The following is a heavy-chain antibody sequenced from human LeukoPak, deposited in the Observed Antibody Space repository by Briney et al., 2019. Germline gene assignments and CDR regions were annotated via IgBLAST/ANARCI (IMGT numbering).Heavy chain of an antibody. V-gene: IGHV3-74*01. D-gene: IGHD4-17*01. Sequence: GGSLRLSCAASGFTFSTYYMHWVRQAPGKGLVWVSRIVNDGSTTTYAGSVKGRFTISRDNAKNTLFLQMNSLRVEDTAVYYCARESPDYGDYDAFDIWGRGTMVTVSS. CDR1: GFTFSTYY. CDR3: ARESPDYGDYDAFDI. CDR2: IVNDGSTT. J-gene: IGHJ3*02.